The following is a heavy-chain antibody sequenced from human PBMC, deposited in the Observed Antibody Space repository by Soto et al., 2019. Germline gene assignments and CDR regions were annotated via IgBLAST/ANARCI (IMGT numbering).Heavy chain of an antibody. CDR1: GFTLSAYW. J-gene: IGHJ3*02. V-gene: IGHV3-7*05. CDR2: INRDGSKK. CDR3: ARDVSPGSSSLYLDAFDI. D-gene: IGHD6-13*01. Sequence: EVQLEESGGDLVQPGGSLRLSCAASGFTLSAYWMTWVRQAPGKGLEWVANINRDGSKKSYLDSVRGRFTISRDNVGNSLYLQMDSLRGDDTALYYCARDVSPGSSSLYLDAFDIWGQGTMVTVSS.